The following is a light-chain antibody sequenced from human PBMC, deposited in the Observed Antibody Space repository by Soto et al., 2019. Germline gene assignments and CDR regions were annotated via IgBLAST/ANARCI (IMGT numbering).Light chain of an antibody. CDR1: SSNIGSNY. V-gene: IGLV1-47*01. CDR2: RNN. J-gene: IGLJ1*01. CDR3: AAWDDSLSGYV. Sequence: QAVRTQAPSASGTPGHRVTISCSGSSSNIGSNYVYWYQQLPGTAPKLLIYRNNQRPSGVPDRFSGSKSGTSASLAISGLRSEDEADYYCAAWDDSLSGYVFGTGTKVTVL.